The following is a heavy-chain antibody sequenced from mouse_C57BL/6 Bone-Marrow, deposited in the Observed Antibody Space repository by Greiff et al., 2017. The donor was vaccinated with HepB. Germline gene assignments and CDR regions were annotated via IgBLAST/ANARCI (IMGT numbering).Heavy chain of an antibody. V-gene: IGHV1-26*01. D-gene: IGHD2-5*01. CDR1: GYTFTDYY. CDR3: ARDSNYPWYFDV. Sequence: VQLQQSGPELVKPGASVKISCKASGYTFTDYYMNWVKQSHGKSLEWIGDINPNNGGTSYNQKFKGKAKLTVDKSSSTAYMKLRSLTSEDSAVYYCARDSNYPWYFDVWGTGTTVTVSS. J-gene: IGHJ1*03. CDR2: INPNNGGT.